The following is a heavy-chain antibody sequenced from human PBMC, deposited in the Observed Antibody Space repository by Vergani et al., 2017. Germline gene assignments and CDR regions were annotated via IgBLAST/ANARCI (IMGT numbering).Heavy chain of an antibody. CDR3: ARFLDYYDSSGYYYSSFDY. J-gene: IGHJ4*02. Sequence: EVQLVESGGGLVQPGGSLRLSCAASGFTFSSYWMSWVRQAPGKGLEWVANIKQDGSEKYYVDSVKGRFTISRDNAKNSLYLQMNSLRAEDTAVYYCARFLDYYDSSGYYYSSFDYWGQGTLVTVSS. D-gene: IGHD3-22*01. CDR1: GFTFSSYW. V-gene: IGHV3-7*01. CDR2: IKQDGSEK.